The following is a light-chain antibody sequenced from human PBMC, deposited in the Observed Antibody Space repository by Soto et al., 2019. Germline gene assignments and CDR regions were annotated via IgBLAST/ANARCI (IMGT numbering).Light chain of an antibody. CDR2: KAS. V-gene: IGKV1-5*03. CDR1: QTISSW. Sequence: DIQMTQSPSTLSGSVGDRVTITCRASQTISSWLAWYQQKPGKAPKLLIYKASTLKSGVPSRFSGSGSGTEFPLTISSLQPDDFATSYCQHSNSYSEAFGQGTKVELK. J-gene: IGKJ1*01. CDR3: QHSNSYSEA.